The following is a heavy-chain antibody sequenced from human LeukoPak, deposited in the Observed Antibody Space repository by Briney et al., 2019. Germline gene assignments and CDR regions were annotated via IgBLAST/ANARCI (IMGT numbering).Heavy chain of an antibody. CDR2: ISSMSSYI. Sequence: PGGSLRLSCAASGFTFSHYDMNWVRQAPGKGLEWVSFISSMSSYIYYADSLKGRFTISRDNAKNSLYLQMNSLRAEDTAIYYCARVDAGTGDYWGQGTLVTVSS. CDR3: ARVDAGTGDY. D-gene: IGHD6-13*01. J-gene: IGHJ4*02. CDR1: GFTFSHYD. V-gene: IGHV3-21*01.